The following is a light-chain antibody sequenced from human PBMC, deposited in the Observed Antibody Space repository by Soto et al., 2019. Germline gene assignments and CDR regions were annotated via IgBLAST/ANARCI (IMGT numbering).Light chain of an antibody. CDR3: QKCKVAPFT. CDR2: AAS. V-gene: IGKV1-27*01. Sequence: EIQMPPSPSTLSASVGDRVTITCRASQSISSWLAWYQQKPGKVPKLLIYAASTLQSGVPSRFSGSGSGTDFTLTISSLQPEDVATYYCQKCKVAPFTFGGGTRW. CDR1: QSISSW. J-gene: IGKJ4*01.